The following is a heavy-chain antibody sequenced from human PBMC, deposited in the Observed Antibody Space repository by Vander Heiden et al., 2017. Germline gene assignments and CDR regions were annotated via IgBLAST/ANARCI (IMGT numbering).Heavy chain of an antibody. Sequence: QVQLVQSGAEVKKPGASVTVYCKASGYTFTGYYMHWVRQAPGKGFEWRGRINPNSGGTNYAQKFQGRATMTRDTSISTAYMGLSRLSSDDTAVYYCGRGVGSSSWYLMDYWGQGTLVNVSS. J-gene: IGHJ4*02. CDR3: GRGVGSSSWYLMDY. V-gene: IGHV1-2*06. D-gene: IGHD6-13*01. CDR2: INPNSGGT. CDR1: GYTFTGYY.